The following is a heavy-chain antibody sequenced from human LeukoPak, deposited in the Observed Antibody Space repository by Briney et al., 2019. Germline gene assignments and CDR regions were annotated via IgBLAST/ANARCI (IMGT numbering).Heavy chain of an antibody. J-gene: IGHJ4*02. CDR3: ARDKDTAMVGDLIDY. D-gene: IGHD5-18*01. CDR1: GFTFSSYS. V-gene: IGHV3-21*01. CDR2: ISSSCSYI. Sequence: GGSLRLSCAASGFTFSSYSMNWVRQAPGKGLEWVSSISSSCSYIYYADSVKGRFTISRDNAKNSLYLQMNSLRAEDTAVYYCARDKDTAMVGDLIDYWGQGTLVTVSS.